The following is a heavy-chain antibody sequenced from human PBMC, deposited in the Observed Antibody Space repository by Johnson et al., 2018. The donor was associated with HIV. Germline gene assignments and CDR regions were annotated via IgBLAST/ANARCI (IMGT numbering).Heavy chain of an antibody. CDR2: ISNNGGST. CDR1: GFTFSTFA. Sequence: VQLVESGGGLVQPGGSLRLSCAASGFTFSTFAIHWVRQAPGKGLESVSAISNNGGSTYYANSVKGRFTISRDNSKNTLYLQMGSLSAEDMAVYYCARRFYDSSGAGFDIWGQGTMVTVSS. V-gene: IGHV3-64*01. J-gene: IGHJ3*02. CDR3: ARRFYDSSGAGFDI. D-gene: IGHD3-22*01.